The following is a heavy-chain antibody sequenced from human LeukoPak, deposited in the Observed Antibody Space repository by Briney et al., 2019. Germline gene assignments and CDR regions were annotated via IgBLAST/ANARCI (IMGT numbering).Heavy chain of an antibody. Sequence: SETLSLTCIVSGGSISTYYWSWIRQPPGKGLERIGNIDYSGSTNYNPSLKSRVTISVDKSKNQFSLKLSSVTAADTAVYYCARATGIAVAGTDSGVADWGQGTLVTVSS. CDR1: GGSISTYY. CDR3: ARATGIAVAGTDSGVAD. CDR2: IDYSGST. V-gene: IGHV4-59*12. J-gene: IGHJ4*02. D-gene: IGHD6-19*01.